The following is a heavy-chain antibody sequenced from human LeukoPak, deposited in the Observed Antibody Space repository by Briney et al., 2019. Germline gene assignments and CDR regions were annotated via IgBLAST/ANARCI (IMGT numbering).Heavy chain of an antibody. D-gene: IGHD2-2*01. CDR1: GYTFTSYD. CDR2: MNPNSGNT. V-gene: IGHV1-8*03. J-gene: IGHJ6*03. Sequence: ASVKVSCKASGYTFTSYDINWVRQATGQGLEWVGWMNPNSGNTGYAQKFQGRVTITRNTSISTAYMELSSLRSEDTAVYYCARGRKDIVVVPAATRPLKYCYYYMDVWGKGTTVTVSS. CDR3: ARGRKDIVVVPAATRPLKYCYYYMDV.